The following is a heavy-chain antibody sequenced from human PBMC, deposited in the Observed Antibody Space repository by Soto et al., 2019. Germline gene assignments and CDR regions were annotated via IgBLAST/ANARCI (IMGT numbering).Heavy chain of an antibody. CDR1: GVTFSGYY. CDR3: TKDDGYNDSTYYHYFGMDV. J-gene: IGHJ6*02. CDR2: ISYDGSTE. D-gene: IGHD5-12*01. V-gene: IGHV3-30*18. Sequence: VVSLRLSCAASGVTFSGYYMHWVRQAPGKGLEWVAVISYDGSTEYYADSVKGRFTISRDNSANRLFLQMNSLRPEDTAVYYCTKDDGYNDSTYYHYFGMDVWGQGTTVTVSS.